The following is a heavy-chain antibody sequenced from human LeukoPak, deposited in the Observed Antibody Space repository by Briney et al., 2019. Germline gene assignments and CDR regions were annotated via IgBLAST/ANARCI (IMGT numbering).Heavy chain of an antibody. D-gene: IGHD5-24*01. Sequence: PSETLSLTCAVSGGSISSSNWWTWVRQPPGKGLEWIGSIYYSGSTYYNPSLKSRVTISVDTSKNQFSLKLSSVTAADTAVYYCARGFMAMDYWGQGTLVTVSS. CDR1: GGSISSSNW. CDR3: ARGFMAMDY. J-gene: IGHJ4*02. V-gene: IGHV4-39*01. CDR2: IYYSGST.